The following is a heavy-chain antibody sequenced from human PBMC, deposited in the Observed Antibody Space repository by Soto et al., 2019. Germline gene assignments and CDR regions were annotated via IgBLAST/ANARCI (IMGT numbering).Heavy chain of an antibody. CDR2: INSDGTTT. J-gene: IGHJ4*02. V-gene: IGHV3-74*01. CDR3: ATVATVSYSWRDN. Sequence: EVQLVESGGGLVQPGGSLRLSCAASGFTFSTYWMHWVRQAPGKGLVWVSRINSDGTTTTYADSVKRRSTISRDNARNTLYLQMNRLRAEDTAVYYCATVATVSYSWRDNWGQGTLVTVSS. D-gene: IGHD1-26*01. CDR1: GFTFSTYW.